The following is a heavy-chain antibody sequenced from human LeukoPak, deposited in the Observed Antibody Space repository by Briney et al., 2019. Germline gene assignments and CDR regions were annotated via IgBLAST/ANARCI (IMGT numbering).Heavy chain of an antibody. D-gene: IGHD3-10*01. J-gene: IGHJ4*02. V-gene: IGHV1-2*06. CDR2: INPNSGGT. Sequence: ASVKVSCKASGYTFTGHYMHWVRQAPGQGLEWMGRINPNSGGTNYAQKFQGRVTMTRDTSISTAYMELSRLRSDDTAVYHCARDSRVLWFGELLVEWYFDYWGQGTLVTVSS. CDR3: ARDSRVLWFGELLVEWYFDY. CDR1: GYTFTGHY.